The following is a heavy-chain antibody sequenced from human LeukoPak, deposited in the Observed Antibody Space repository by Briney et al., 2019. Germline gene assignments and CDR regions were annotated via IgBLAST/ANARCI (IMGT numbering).Heavy chain of an antibody. Sequence: GGSLRLSCAVSGFTFSSYTMHWVRQAPGKGLEYISAISSHGGSTYYADSVKGRFAISRDNSTNTLYLRMSSLRVEDTAVYYCVKDRWADYYGSGTYFDSWGQGTLVTVSS. J-gene: IGHJ4*02. V-gene: IGHV3-64D*06. CDR2: ISSHGGST. CDR1: GFTFSSYT. D-gene: IGHD3-10*01. CDR3: VKDRWADYYGSGTYFDS.